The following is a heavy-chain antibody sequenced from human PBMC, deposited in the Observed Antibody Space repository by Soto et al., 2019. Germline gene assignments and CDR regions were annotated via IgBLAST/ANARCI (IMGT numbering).Heavy chain of an antibody. J-gene: IGHJ4*02. CDR3: ARDGGYSYESPLFDY. CDR1: GGTFSSYA. CDR2: IIPIFGTA. Sequence: SVKVSCKASGGTFSSYAISWVRQAPGQGLEWMGGIIPIFGTANYAQKFQGRVTITADESTSTAYMELSSLRSEDTAVYYCARDGGYSYESPLFDYWGQGTLVTVYS. D-gene: IGHD5-18*01. V-gene: IGHV1-69*13.